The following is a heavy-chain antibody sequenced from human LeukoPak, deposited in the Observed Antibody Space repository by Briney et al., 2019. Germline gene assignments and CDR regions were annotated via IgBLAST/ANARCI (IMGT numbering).Heavy chain of an antibody. Sequence: GASVKVSCKASGYTFTSYGISWVRQAPGQGLEWMGWISSYNGNTKYAQMLQGRVTMTTDTSTSTTYMELRSLRSDDTAVYYCARGEGKWFGDLFALYYGMDVWGQGTLVTVSS. J-gene: IGHJ6*02. CDR3: ARGEGKWFGDLFALYYGMDV. CDR1: GYTFTSYG. D-gene: IGHD3-10*01. V-gene: IGHV1-18*01. CDR2: ISSYNGNT.